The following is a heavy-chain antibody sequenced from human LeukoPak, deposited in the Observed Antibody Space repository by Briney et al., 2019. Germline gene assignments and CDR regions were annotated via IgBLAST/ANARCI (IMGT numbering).Heavy chain of an antibody. CDR3: ASTAMGDCSGGSCYSDNALDI. CDR2: IYPGDSDT. Sequence: GESLKISCKGSGYSFTSYWIGWVRQMPGKGLEWMGIIYPGDSDTRYSPSFQGQVTISADKSISTAYLQWSSLKASDTAMYYCASTAMGDCSGGSCYSDNALDIWGQGTMVTVSS. D-gene: IGHD2-15*01. CDR1: GYSFTSYW. V-gene: IGHV5-51*01. J-gene: IGHJ3*02.